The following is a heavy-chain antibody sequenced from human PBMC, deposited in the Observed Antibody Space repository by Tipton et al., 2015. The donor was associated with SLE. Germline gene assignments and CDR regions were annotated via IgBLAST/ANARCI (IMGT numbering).Heavy chain of an antibody. V-gene: IGHV4-59*11. D-gene: IGHD6-13*01. CDR3: ATMNGYHGYFYGMDV. Sequence: TLSLTCTVSGGSISSHYWSWIRQPPGKGLEWIGYIYYSGSTYYNPSLKSRVTISIDTSKNQFSLNLSSVTAADTAVFYCATMNGYHGYFYGMDVWGQGTTVTVSS. CDR1: GGSISSHY. CDR2: IYYSGST. J-gene: IGHJ6*02.